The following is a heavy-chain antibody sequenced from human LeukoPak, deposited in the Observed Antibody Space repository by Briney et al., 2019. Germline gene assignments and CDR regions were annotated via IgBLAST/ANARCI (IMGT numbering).Heavy chain of an antibody. CDR2: ISSSGSTI. J-gene: IGHJ5*02. V-gene: IGHV3-48*03. CDR1: GFTFSSYE. CDR3: ARDNAPGWFDP. Sequence: GGSLRLSCAASGFTFSSYEMNWVRQAPGKGLEWVSYISSSGSTIYYADSVKGRLTISRDNAKNSLYLQMNSLRAEDTAVYYCARDNAPGWFDPWGQGTLVTVSS.